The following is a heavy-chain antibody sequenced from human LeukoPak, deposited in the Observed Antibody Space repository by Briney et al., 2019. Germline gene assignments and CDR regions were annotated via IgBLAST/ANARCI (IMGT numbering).Heavy chain of an antibody. V-gene: IGHV3-30-3*01. D-gene: IGHD4-17*01. CDR3: ARGIHDYGDYVARFDY. CDR1: GFTFSSYA. CDR2: ISYDGSNK. J-gene: IGHJ4*02. Sequence: PGGSLRLSCAASGFTFSSYAMHWVRQAPGKSLYWVAVISYDGSNKHYADSVKGRFTISRDNSKNTLYLQMNSLRVEDTAVYYCARGIHDYGDYVARFDYWGQGTLVTVSS.